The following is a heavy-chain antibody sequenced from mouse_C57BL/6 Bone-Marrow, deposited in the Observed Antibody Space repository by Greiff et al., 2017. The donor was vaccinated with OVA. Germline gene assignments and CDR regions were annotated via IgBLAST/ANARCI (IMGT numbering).Heavy chain of an antibody. V-gene: IGHV1-26*01. Sequence: VQLQQSGPELVKPGASVKISCKASGYTFTDYYMNWVKQSHGKSLEWIGDINPNNGGTSYNQKFKGKATLTVDKSSSTAYMELRSLTSEDSAVYYCARVALYDYDRFAYWGQGTLVTVSA. D-gene: IGHD2-4*01. J-gene: IGHJ3*01. CDR2: INPNNGGT. CDR3: ARVALYDYDRFAY. CDR1: GYTFTDYY.